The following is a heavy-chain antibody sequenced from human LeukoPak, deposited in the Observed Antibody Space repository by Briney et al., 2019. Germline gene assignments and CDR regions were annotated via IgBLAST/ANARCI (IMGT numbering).Heavy chain of an antibody. V-gene: IGHV3-23*01. Sequence: GGSLRLSCAASGFTFSTYGMHWVRQAPGKGLEWVSAISGSGGSTYYADSVKGRFTISRDNSKNTLYLQMNSLRAEDTAVYYCAKDYNWNYRTSYFDYWGRGTLVTVSS. CDR2: ISGSGGST. D-gene: IGHD1-7*01. J-gene: IGHJ4*02. CDR1: GFTFSTYG. CDR3: AKDYNWNYRTSYFDY.